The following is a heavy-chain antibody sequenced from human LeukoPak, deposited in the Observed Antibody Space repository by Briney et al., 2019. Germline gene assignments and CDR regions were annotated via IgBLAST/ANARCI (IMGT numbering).Heavy chain of an antibody. J-gene: IGHJ3*02. V-gene: IGHV4-4*07. D-gene: IGHD3-3*01. CDR2: IYTSGST. CDR3: ARTPYDFWSGYYKHAFDI. Sequence: SETLSLTCTVSGGSISSYYWSWIRQPAGKGLEWIGRIYTSGSTNYNPSLKSRVTMSVDTSKNQFSLKLSSVTAADTAVYYCARTPYDFWSGYYKHAFDIWGQGTMVTVSS. CDR1: GGSISSYY.